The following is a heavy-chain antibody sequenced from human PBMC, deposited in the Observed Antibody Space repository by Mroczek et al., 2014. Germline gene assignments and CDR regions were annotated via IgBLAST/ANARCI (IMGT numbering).Heavy chain of an antibody. V-gene: IGHV4-34*01. CDR3: ARGPSPRYDFWSGPRYYYYMDV. CDR2: INHSGST. CDR1: GGSFSGYY. Sequence: QVQLQQWGAGLLKPSETLSLTCAVYGGSFSGYYWSWIRQPPGKGLEWIGEINHSGSTNYNPSLKSRVTISVDTSKNQFSLKLSSVTAADTAVYYCARGPSPRYDFWSGPRYYYYMDVWGKGTTVTVSS. D-gene: IGHD3-3*01. J-gene: IGHJ6*03.